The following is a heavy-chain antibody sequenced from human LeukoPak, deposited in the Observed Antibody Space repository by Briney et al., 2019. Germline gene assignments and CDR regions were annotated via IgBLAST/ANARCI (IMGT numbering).Heavy chain of an antibody. Sequence: PGGSLRLSCAASGFTFSSYWMSWVRQVPGKGLEWVANIKQDGSEKYYVDSVKGRFTISRDNAKNSLYLQMNSLRAEDTAVYYCARSYSSGWYYGLYYFDYWGQGTLVTVSS. CDR1: GFTFSSYW. CDR2: IKQDGSEK. D-gene: IGHD6-19*01. CDR3: ARSYSSGWYYGLYYFDY. V-gene: IGHV3-7*03. J-gene: IGHJ4*02.